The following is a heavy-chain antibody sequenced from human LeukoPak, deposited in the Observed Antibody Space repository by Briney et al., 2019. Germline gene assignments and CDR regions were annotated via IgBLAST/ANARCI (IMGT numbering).Heavy chain of an antibody. D-gene: IGHD3/OR15-3a*01. CDR2: IYYSGNT. CDR1: GVSISSSNSY. CDR3: ARQTGSGLFILP. V-gene: IGHV4-39*01. Sequence: SETLSLTCTVSGVSISSSNSYWGWIRQPPGKGLEWIGSIYYSGNTYYNASLKSQVSISIDTSKDQFSLRLTSVTAADTAVYYCARQTGSGLFILPGGQGTLVTVSS. J-gene: IGHJ4*02.